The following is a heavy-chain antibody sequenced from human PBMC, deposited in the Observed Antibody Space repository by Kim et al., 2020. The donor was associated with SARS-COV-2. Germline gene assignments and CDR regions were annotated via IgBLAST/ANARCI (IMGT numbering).Heavy chain of an antibody. CDR1: GFTFSSYW. J-gene: IGHJ6*02. D-gene: IGHD6-13*01. CDR2: INSDGSST. Sequence: GGSLRLSCAASGFTFSSYWMHWVRQAPGKGLVWVSRINSDGSSTSYADSVKGRFTISRDNAKNTLYLQMNSLRAEDTAVYYCVKEPVYSSSWSLGYYYYGMDVWGQGTTVTVSS. CDR3: VKEPVYSSSWSLGYYYYGMDV. V-gene: IGHV3-74*01.